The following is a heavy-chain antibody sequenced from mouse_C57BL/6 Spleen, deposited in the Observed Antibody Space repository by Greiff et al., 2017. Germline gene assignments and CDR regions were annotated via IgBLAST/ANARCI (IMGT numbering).Heavy chain of an antibody. V-gene: IGHV5-4*01. CDR2: ISDGGSYT. Sequence: VQLKESGGGLVKPGGSLKLSCAASGFTFSSYAMSWVRQTPEKRLEWVATISDGGSYTYYPDNVKGRFTISRATAKNNLYLQKRQLKAEETTMYYCAREGILWPYFDYWGQGTTLTVSS. CDR3: AREGILWPYFDY. D-gene: IGHD1-1*02. J-gene: IGHJ2*01. CDR1: GFTFSSYA.